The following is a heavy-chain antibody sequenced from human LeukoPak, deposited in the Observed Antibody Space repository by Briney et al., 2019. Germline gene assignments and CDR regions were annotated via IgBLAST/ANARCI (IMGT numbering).Heavy chain of an antibody. V-gene: IGHV4-30-2*01. D-gene: IGHD1-26*01. J-gene: IGHJ1*01. Sequence: SQTLSLTCAVSGGSISSGGYSWRWIRQPPGKGLEWIVYIYHSGSTYYNPSLKSRVTISVDRSKNQFSLKLSSVTAADTAVYYCAGGVGLGVAHAEYFQHWGQGTLVTVSS. CDR2: IYHSGST. CDR3: AGGVGLGVAHAEYFQH. CDR1: GGSISSGGYS.